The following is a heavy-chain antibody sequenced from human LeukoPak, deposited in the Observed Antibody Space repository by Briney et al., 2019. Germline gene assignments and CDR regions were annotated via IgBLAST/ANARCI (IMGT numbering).Heavy chain of an antibody. V-gene: IGHV3-33*01. Sequence: PGRSLRLSCAASGFTFSSYGMHWVRQAPGKGLEWVAVIWYDGSNKYYADSVKGRFTISRDNSKNTLYLQMNSLRAEDTAVYYCARGMRYCTNGVCYVSQPLDYWGRGTLVTVSS. CDR2: IWYDGSNK. CDR1: GFTFSSYG. J-gene: IGHJ4*02. D-gene: IGHD2-8*01. CDR3: ARGMRYCTNGVCYVSQPLDY.